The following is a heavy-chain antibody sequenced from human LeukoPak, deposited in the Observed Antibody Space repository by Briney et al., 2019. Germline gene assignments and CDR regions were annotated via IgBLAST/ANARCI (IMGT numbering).Heavy chain of an antibody. V-gene: IGHV4-61*01. CDR2: IYYSGST. CDR3: ARGQQWLGAEYFQH. J-gene: IGHJ1*01. CDR1: GGFVSSGSYY. Sequence: SETLSLTCIVSGGFVSSGSYYWSWIRQPPGKGLEWNGYIYYSGSTNYNPSLKSRVTISVDTSKNQFSLKLSSVTAADTAVYSCARGQQWLGAEYFQHWGQGTLVTVSS. D-gene: IGHD6-19*01.